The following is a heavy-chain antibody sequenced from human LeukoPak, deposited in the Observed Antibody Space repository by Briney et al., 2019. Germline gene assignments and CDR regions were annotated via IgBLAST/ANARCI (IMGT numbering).Heavy chain of an antibody. D-gene: IGHD3-10*01. CDR3: AKDRSVTYGSGSYLTPPDY. CDR2: ISGSGGST. J-gene: IGHJ4*02. Sequence: GGSLRLSCAASAFTFSSYAMSWVRQAPGKGLEGVSAISGSGGSTYYADSVKGRFTISRDNSKNTLYLQMNSLRAEDTAVYYCAKDRSVTYGSGSYLTPPDYWGQGTLVTVSS. V-gene: IGHV3-23*01. CDR1: AFTFSSYA.